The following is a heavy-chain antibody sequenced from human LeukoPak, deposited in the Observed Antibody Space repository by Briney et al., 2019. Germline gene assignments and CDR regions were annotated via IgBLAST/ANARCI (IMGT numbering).Heavy chain of an antibody. Sequence: RGSLRLSCAASGFTFSSYAMSWVRQAPGKGLEWVAAISGGGNSPYYTDSVKGRFTISRDNSKNALYLQMNSLRAEDTAVYYCARGSGNFDYWGQGTLVTVSS. CDR3: ARGSGNFDY. V-gene: IGHV3-23*01. CDR2: ISGGGNSP. J-gene: IGHJ4*02. D-gene: IGHD1-26*01. CDR1: GFTFSSYA.